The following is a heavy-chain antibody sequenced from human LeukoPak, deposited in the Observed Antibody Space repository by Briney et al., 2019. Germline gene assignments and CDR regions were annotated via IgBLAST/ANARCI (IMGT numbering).Heavy chain of an antibody. J-gene: IGHJ4*02. CDR2: ISGSGGST. D-gene: IGHD5-24*01. CDR3: AKVGPRDGYREYYFDY. CDR1: GFTFSSYA. Sequence: GRSLRLSCAASGFTFSSYAMHWVRQAPGKGLEWVSAISGSGGSTYYADSVKGRFTISRDNSKNTLYLQMNSLRAEDTAVYYCAKVGPRDGYREYYFDYWGQGTLVTVSS. V-gene: IGHV3-23*01.